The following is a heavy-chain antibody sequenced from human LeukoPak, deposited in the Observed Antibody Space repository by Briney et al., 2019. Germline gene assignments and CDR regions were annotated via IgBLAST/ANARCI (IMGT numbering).Heavy chain of an antibody. CDR2: TTGSGGST. Sequence: PGGSLRLSREASGFTFSNSAMSWVRQAPGKGLEWVSATTGSGGSTFYADSVRGRFIISRDNSKNTLYLQMNSLRAEDTAMYYCAKDLVRGADCWGQGTLVTVSS. J-gene: IGHJ4*02. CDR3: AKDLVRGADC. D-gene: IGHD3-10*01. V-gene: IGHV3-23*01. CDR1: GFTFSNSA.